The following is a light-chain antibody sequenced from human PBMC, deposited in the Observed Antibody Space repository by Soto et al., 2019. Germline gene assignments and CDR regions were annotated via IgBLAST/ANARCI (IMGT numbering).Light chain of an antibody. J-gene: IGKJ4*01. Sequence: EIVMTQSPATLSVSPGERATLSCRASQSVSSYLAWYQQKPGQAPRLLIYGASTRATGIAARFSGSGSGTEFTLTISSLQSEDVAVYYCQQYNAWTLTFGGGTKVEIK. CDR1: QSVSSY. CDR2: GAS. CDR3: QQYNAWTLT. V-gene: IGKV3-15*01.